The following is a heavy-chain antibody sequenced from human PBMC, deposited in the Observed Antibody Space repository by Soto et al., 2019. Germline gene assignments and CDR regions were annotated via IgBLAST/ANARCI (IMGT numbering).Heavy chain of an antibody. V-gene: IGHV5-51*01. CDR3: ARHSSWSIDY. Sequence: GESLKISCMGSGYKVSTWHNFTNHWIGWVRQMPGKGLEWMGIIFPDDSDTRYSPSFQGQVTISADKSISTAYLQWSSLKASDTAMYYCARHSSWSIDYWGQGTLVTVSS. D-gene: IGHD6-13*01. CDR2: IFPDDSDT. J-gene: IGHJ4*02. CDR1: GYKVSTWHNFTNHW.